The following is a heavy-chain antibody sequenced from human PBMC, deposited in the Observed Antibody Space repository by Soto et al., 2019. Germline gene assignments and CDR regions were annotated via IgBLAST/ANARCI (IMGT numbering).Heavy chain of an antibody. CDR3: ARDLEREDIVVVVAAMAFDY. CDR1: GFTFSSYA. CDR2: ISYDGSNK. V-gene: IGHV3-30-3*01. D-gene: IGHD2-15*01. Sequence: SLRLSCAASGFTFSSYAMHWVRQAPGKGLEWVAVISYDGSNKYYADSVKGRFTISRDNSKNTLYLQMNSLRAEDTAVYYCARDLEREDIVVVVAAMAFDYWGQGTLVTVSS. J-gene: IGHJ4*02.